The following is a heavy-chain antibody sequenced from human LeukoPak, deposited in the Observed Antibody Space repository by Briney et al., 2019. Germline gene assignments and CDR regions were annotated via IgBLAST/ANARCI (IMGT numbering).Heavy chain of an antibody. CDR1: GFIFSGSW. J-gene: IGHJ4*02. CDR2: INQDGSEK. D-gene: IGHD3-9*01. V-gene: IGHV3-7*05. CDR3: AKDRYDRIPKEIDY. Sequence: GGSLRLSCAASGFIFSGSWMSWVRRAPGIGLEWVANINQDGSEKHYVDSVKGRFTISRDNAYNSLYLQMNSLRAEDTAVYYCAKDRYDRIPKEIDYWGQGTLVTVSS.